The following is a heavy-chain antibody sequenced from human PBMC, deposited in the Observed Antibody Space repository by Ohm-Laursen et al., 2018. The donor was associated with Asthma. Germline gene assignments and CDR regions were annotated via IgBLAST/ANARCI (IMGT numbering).Heavy chain of an antibody. CDR3: TKLKLGGTTGYRNWFDP. V-gene: IGHV3-23*01. CDR1: KFTFSNYA. J-gene: IGHJ5*02. Sequence: SLRLSCAASKFTFSNYAMNWVRQPPGKGLEWVSEISSTGGSTDYADSVKGRFTISRDDSKNTLYLQMTSLRAEDTAVYYCTKLKLGGTTGYRNWFDPWGQGTLVTVSS. CDR2: ISSTGGST. D-gene: IGHD1-26*01.